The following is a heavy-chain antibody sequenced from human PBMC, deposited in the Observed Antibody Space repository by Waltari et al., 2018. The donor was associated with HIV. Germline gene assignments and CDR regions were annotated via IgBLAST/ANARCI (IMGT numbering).Heavy chain of an antibody. V-gene: IGHV3-9*01. CDR1: GFPLDDYA. CDR3: AKDINGVAGYFDY. J-gene: IGHJ4*02. Sequence: EVQLVESGGGLVQPGRSLRLPRAPPGFPLDDYAMHWVRQAPGKGLEWVSGIRWNSGSIGYAESVKGRFTISRANAKNSLYLQMNSLRAEDTALYYCAKDINGVAGYFDYWGQGTLVTVSS. D-gene: IGHD6-19*01. CDR2: IRWNSGSI.